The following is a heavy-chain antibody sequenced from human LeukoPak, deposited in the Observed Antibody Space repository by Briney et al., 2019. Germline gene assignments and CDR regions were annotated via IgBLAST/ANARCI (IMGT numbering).Heavy chain of an antibody. CDR1: GGSISSSSYY. CDR2: IYYSGST. D-gene: IGHD6-19*01. Sequence: SETLSLTCTVSGGSISSSSYYSGWIRQPPGKGLEWIGSIYYSGSTYYNPSLKSRVTISVDTSKNQFSLKLSSVTAADTAVYYCAKPGYSSGQVDYWGQGTLVTVPS. J-gene: IGHJ4*02. V-gene: IGHV4-39*01. CDR3: AKPGYSSGQVDY.